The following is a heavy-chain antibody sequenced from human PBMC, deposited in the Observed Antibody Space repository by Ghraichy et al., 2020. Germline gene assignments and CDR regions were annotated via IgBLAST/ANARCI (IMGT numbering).Heavy chain of an antibody. V-gene: IGHV3-23*01. CDR1: GFTFSTYA. D-gene: IGHD6-13*01. CDR3: AIADPGYSISWHPT. J-gene: IGHJ5*02. Sequence: GGSLRLSCEASGFTFSTYAMSWVRQAPGKGLEWVSSISGSGGGTYYADSVKGRFTISRDNSKNTLYLQMNSLRAEDTAVYYCAIADPGYSISWHPTWGQGTLVTVSS. CDR2: ISGSGGGT.